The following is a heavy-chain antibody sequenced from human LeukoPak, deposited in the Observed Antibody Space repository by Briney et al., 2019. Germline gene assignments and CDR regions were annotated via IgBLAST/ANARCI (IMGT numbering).Heavy chain of an antibody. CDR2: IYHGGST. Sequence: SETLSLTCTVSGYSISSGYYWGWIRQPPGKGLEWIGSIYHGGSTYYNPSLKSRVTISVDTSKNQFSLKLSSVTAADTAVYYCARALVLGYCSAYNCYPAWFDPWGQGTLVTVSS. D-gene: IGHD2-15*01. V-gene: IGHV4-38-2*02. CDR1: GYSISSGYY. CDR3: ARALVLGYCSAYNCYPAWFDP. J-gene: IGHJ5*02.